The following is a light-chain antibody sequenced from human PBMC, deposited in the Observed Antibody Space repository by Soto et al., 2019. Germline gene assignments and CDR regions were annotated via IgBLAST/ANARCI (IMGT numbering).Light chain of an antibody. V-gene: IGKV1-5*03. CDR3: QQYSAYPYT. J-gene: IGKJ2*01. Sequence: DIQMTQSPSTLPGSVRDRVTITYRASQTISSWLAWYQQKKGQAPKLLIYKASTLTSGVPSRFRGSGSGTEFTLTISRLQADDFATYYCQQYSAYPYTFGQGTKVDIK. CDR2: KAS. CDR1: QTISSW.